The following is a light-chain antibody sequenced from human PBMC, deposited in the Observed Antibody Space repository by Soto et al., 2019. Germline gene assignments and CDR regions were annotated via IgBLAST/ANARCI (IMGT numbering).Light chain of an antibody. CDR1: QSISSW. CDR3: QQLNSYPIT. V-gene: IGKV1-5*03. J-gene: IGKJ5*01. CDR2: KAY. Sequence: DIQRTQSPSTLSASIVSSFNITCRASQSISSWLAWYQKKTGTAHKLLIYKAYSLESGVPSRFSGSGSGTDLTLTIRSLQPEECATDYGQQLNSYPITVGQGTRLELK.